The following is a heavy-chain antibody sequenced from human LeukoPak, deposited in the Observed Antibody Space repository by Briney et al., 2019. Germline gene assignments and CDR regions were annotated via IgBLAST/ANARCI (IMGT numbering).Heavy chain of an antibody. CDR2: IYPGECEN. J-gene: IGHJ4*02. D-gene: IGHD3-22*01. Sequence: GGSLEISFKGPGYRFTSYWIGWGRPRPGKGVEGMGIIYPGECENRYSTSCQGQVTISADKSIRTAYMQWSSLKASDTAIYYCARLDISGYYFDHWAQGTLVTVSS. CDR1: GYRFTSYW. CDR3: ARLDISGYYFDH. V-gene: IGHV5-51*01.